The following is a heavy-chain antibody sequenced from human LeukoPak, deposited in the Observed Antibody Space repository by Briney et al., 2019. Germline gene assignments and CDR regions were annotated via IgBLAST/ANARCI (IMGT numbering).Heavy chain of an antibody. V-gene: IGHV3-30*02. D-gene: IGHD5-12*01. CDR2: IRYDGSNK. CDR1: GFPLSSYA. CDR3: ARGPSGYHNT. Sequence: GGSLRLSCAAFGFPLSSYAMSWVRQAPGKGLEWVAFIRYDGSNKYYADSVKGRFTISRHNSKNTLYLQMNSLRAEDTAVYYCARGPSGYHNTGGQGTLVTVSS. J-gene: IGHJ4*02.